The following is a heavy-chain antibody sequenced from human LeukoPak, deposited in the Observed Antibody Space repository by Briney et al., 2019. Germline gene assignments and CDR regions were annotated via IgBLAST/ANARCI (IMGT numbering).Heavy chain of an antibody. CDR1: GFTFSSYS. CDR2: ISSSSSTI. V-gene: IGHV3-48*01. J-gene: IGHJ4*02. CDR3: AREKGSYQLLHLDY. D-gene: IGHD2-2*01. Sequence: GGSLRLSCAASGFTFSSYSMNWVRQAPGKGLEWVSYISSSSSTIYYADSVKGRLTISRDNAKNSLYLQMNSLRAEDTAVYYCAREKGSYQLLHLDYWGQGTLVTVSS.